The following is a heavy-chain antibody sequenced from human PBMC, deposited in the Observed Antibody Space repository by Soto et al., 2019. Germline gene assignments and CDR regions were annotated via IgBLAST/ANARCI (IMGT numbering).Heavy chain of an antibody. Sequence: QVQLVQSGAEVKEPGSSVRVSCKASGGTFDNFIMNWVRQTPGRGLEWMGGIVPMLGTPTYAEKFKGRVTISATGSASTQIRDVTTPITDNTAISNCARNRSCSCCLRRYSGMDVWGQGTMVTVSS. CDR3: ARNRSCSCCLRRYSGMDV. CDR2: IVPMLGTP. J-gene: IGHJ6*02. V-gene: IGHV1-69*01. D-gene: IGHD2-15*01. CDR1: GGTFDNFI.